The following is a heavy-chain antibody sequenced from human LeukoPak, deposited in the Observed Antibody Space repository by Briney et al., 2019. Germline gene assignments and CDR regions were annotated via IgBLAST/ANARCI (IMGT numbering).Heavy chain of an antibody. J-gene: IGHJ2*01. V-gene: IGHV1-18*03. D-gene: IGHD6-13*01. CDR3: ARDIGVWSSTSWYRFFYL. CDR2: ISADSGDT. CDR1: GYTFRSYG. Sequence: ASVKVSCKASGYTFRSYGISWVRQAPGQGLEWMGWISADSGDTKYAQNFQGRVTMTTDISTTTVYMELRGLGSDDMAVYYCARDIGVWSSTSWYRFFYLWGRATLVTVSS.